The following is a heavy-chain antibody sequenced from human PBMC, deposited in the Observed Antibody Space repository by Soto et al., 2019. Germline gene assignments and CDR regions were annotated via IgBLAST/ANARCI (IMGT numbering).Heavy chain of an antibody. CDR1: GFAFQTYT. Sequence: EGQLVDSGGGLVKPGGSLRLSCAASGFAFQTYTMEWLRQPPGKGLEWVSSITISGNYIYYADSVKGRFTISRDNCRNSVYLQMISLRAEDTAVYYCAKVGVLSTNFRWFDLWGQGTLVTVSS. CDR2: ITISGNYI. D-gene: IGHD2-8*01. CDR3: AKVGVLSTNFRWFDL. V-gene: IGHV3-21*01. J-gene: IGHJ5*02.